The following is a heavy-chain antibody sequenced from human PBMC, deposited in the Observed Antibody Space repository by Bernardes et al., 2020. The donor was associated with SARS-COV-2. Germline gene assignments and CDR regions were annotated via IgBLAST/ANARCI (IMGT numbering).Heavy chain of an antibody. CDR3: ARFSRTTEGY. D-gene: IGHD1-1*01. J-gene: IGHJ4*02. V-gene: IGHV3-7*01. Sequence: GGFLRPSLAASGFPLCSHWKSWVPPAPGKGLGGGAHKKQDGSDTNYVDAVKGRFTISRDNAKNSLYLQINSLRAEDTAVYYCARFSRTTEGYWGQGTLVTVSS. CDR1: GFPLCSHW. CDR2: KKQDGSDT.